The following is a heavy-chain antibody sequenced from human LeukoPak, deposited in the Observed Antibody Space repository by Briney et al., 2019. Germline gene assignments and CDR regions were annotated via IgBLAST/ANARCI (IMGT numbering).Heavy chain of an antibody. J-gene: IGHJ6*02. CDR1: GGTFSSYA. CDR2: IIPIFGIA. V-gene: IGHV1-69*04. D-gene: IGHD5-12*01. CDR3: ARDQLGDGYSGYDGMDV. Sequence: SVTVSFTASGGTFSSYAISWVRQAPGQGLEWMGRIIPIFGIANYAQKFQGRVTITADKSTSTAYMELSSLRSEDTAVYYCARDQLGDGYSGYDGMDVWGQGTTVTVSS.